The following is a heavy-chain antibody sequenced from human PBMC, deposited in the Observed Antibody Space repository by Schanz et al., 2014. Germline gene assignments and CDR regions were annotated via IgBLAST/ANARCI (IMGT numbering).Heavy chain of an antibody. CDR1: GASISSNNW. D-gene: IGHD3-3*01. V-gene: IGHV4-4*02. CDR3: ATVSYDFWSGKDYYSFHMDV. J-gene: IGHJ6*03. Sequence: QVQLQESGPGLLKPSGTLSLTCAVSGASISSNNWWTWVRQSPGKGLDWIGEIFHTGSTKYNPSLKSRVTVSVKKPKTQFSLKLNPVTAADTAVYYCATVSYDFWSGKDYYSFHMDVWGKGTTVTVSS. CDR2: IFHTGST.